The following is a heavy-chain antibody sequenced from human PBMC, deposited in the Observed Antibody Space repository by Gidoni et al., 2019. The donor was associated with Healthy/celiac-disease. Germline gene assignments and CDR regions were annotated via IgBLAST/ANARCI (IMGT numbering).Heavy chain of an antibody. CDR3: ARGIAVAGNGYFDY. Sequence: QVQLVESGGGVVQPGRSLRLSCAASGCTFSRYGMHWVRQAPGKGLECVAVIWYDESNKDYADAVKGRFTIYKDNSKNTLYLQMNSLRTEDTAVYYCARGIAVAGNGYFDYWGQGTLVTVSS. J-gene: IGHJ4*02. V-gene: IGHV3-33*01. D-gene: IGHD6-19*01. CDR2: IWYDESNK. CDR1: GCTFSRYG.